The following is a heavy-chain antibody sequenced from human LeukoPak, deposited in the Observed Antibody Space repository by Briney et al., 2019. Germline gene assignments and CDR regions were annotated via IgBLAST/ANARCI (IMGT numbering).Heavy chain of an antibody. CDR2: INPRSGET. D-gene: IGHD6-19*01. V-gene: IGHV1-2*02. Sequence: ASVKVSCRASGYSLIVYYMHWIRQAPGQGLEWMGWINPRSGETKYAQKFQGRLTMTRDTAISTTYMELSGLKFDDTAVYFCARPLYSSGTTEDDYWGQGTLVTVSS. CDR3: ARPLYSSGTTEDDY. J-gene: IGHJ4*02. CDR1: GYSLIVYY.